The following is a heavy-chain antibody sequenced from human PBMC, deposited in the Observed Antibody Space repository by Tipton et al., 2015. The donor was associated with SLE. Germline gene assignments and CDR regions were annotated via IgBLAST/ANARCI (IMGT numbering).Heavy chain of an antibody. CDR2: INPDIGGT. CDR1: GYTFTGYN. J-gene: IGHJ3*02. V-gene: IGHV1-2*02. D-gene: IGHD2-21*01. CDR3: AREIAWDDGFEI. Sequence: QSGAEVKKPGASVKVSCKASGYTFTGYNMHWVRQAPGQGLEWMGGINPDIGGTNYEQNFQGRVTMTRDMSTSTAYMELNRLSSDDTAVYYCAREIAWDDGFEIWGLGTMVPVSS.